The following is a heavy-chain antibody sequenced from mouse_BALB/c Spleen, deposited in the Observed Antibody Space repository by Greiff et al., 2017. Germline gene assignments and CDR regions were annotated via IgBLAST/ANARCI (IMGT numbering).Heavy chain of an antibody. CDR1: GDSITSGY. J-gene: IGHJ1*01. Sequence: EVQRVESGPSLVKPSQTLSLTCSVTGDSITSGYWNWIRKFPGNKLEYMGYISYSGSTYYNPSLKSRISITRDTSKNQYYLQLNSVTTEDTATYYCARREGDYYGSSYWYFDVWGAGTTVTVSS. D-gene: IGHD1-1*01. CDR2: ISYSGST. V-gene: IGHV3-8*02. CDR3: ARREGDYYGSSYWYFDV.